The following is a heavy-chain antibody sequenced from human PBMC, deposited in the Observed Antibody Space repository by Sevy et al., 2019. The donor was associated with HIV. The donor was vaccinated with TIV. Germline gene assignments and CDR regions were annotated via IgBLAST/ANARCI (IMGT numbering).Heavy chain of an antibody. V-gene: IGHV3-15*07. CDR2: IKSKTDGGTT. CDR1: GFSFTNAW. J-gene: IGHJ4*02. D-gene: IGHD3-10*01. CDR3: TTGGVYYYGSGIDY. Sequence: GGSLRLSCASSGFSFTNAWMNWVRQAPGKGLEWVGRIKSKTDGGTTDYAAPVTDRFTISSADSKNTLYLQMNSLKTDDTAGDFCTTGGVYYYGSGIDYWGQGTLVTVSS.